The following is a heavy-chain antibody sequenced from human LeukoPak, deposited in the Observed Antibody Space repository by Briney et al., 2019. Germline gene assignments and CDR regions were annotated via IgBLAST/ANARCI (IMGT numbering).Heavy chain of an antibody. V-gene: IGHV4-34*01. J-gene: IGHJ5*02. CDR1: GGSFSGYY. D-gene: IGHD3/OR15-3a*01. Sequence: SETLSLTCAVYGGSFSGYYWSWIRQPPGKGLEWNGEINHSGSTNYNPSLKSRVTISVDTSKNQFSLNLSSVTAADTAVYYCARQEIGLRSFDPWGQGTLVTVSS. CDR2: INHSGST. CDR3: ARQEIGLRSFDP.